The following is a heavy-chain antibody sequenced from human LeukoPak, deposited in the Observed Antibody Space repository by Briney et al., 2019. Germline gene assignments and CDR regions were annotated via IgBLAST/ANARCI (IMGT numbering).Heavy chain of an antibody. D-gene: IGHD2-15*01. CDR1: GFTFSSYG. CDR3: AKGGTPVERYCSGGSCYFDY. Sequence: GRSLRLSCAASGFTFSSYGMHWVRQAPGKGLEWVAVISYDGSNKYYADSVKGRFTISRDNSKNTLYLQMNSLRAEDTAVYYCAKGGTPVERYCSGGSCYFDYWGQGTLVTVSS. CDR2: ISYDGSNK. V-gene: IGHV3-30*18. J-gene: IGHJ4*02.